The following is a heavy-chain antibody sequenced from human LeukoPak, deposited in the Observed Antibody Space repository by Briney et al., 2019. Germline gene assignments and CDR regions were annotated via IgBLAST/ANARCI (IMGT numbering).Heavy chain of an antibody. D-gene: IGHD5-18*01. CDR2: ISSDGGRT. V-gene: IGHV3-64*04. Sequence: PGGSLRLSCSASGFTFSSFAMFWVRQAPGKGLEYVSGISSDGGRTNYADSVKARFTISRDNAKNSLYLQMNSLRAEDTAVYYCARQQLQLWYDWGQGTLVTVSP. J-gene: IGHJ4*02. CDR3: ARQQLQLWYD. CDR1: GFTFSSFA.